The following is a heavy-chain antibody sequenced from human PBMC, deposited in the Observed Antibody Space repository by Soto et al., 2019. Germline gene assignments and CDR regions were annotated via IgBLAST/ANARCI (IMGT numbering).Heavy chain of an antibody. V-gene: IGHV3-15*01. D-gene: IGHD4-4*01. Sequence: EMHLVDSGGGLVKPGGSLRLSCAASGFTFSHAWMSWVRQAPGKGLEWVGRIKSKADGETKDYGAPVRGRFTISRDDSQDILYLHMNSLRIEDTAVYYCCVIKRRDLYSTSGYWFDPWGPGTLVTVSS. CDR1: GFTFSHAW. CDR3: CVIKRRDLYSTSGYWFDP. CDR2: IKSKADGETK. J-gene: IGHJ5*02.